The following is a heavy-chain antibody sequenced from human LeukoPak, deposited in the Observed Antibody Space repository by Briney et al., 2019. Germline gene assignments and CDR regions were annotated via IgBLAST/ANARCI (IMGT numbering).Heavy chain of an antibody. CDR1: GFTFSSYG. V-gene: IGHV3-33*01. J-gene: IGHJ4*02. CDR3: ARDPVSSGWYEPFDY. Sequence: PGGSLRLSCAASGFTFSSYGMHWVRQAPGKGLEWVAVIWYDGSNKYYADSVKGRFTISRDNSKNTLYLQMNSLRAEDTAVYYCARDPVSSGWYEPFDYWGQGTLVTVSS. D-gene: IGHD6-19*01. CDR2: IWYDGSNK.